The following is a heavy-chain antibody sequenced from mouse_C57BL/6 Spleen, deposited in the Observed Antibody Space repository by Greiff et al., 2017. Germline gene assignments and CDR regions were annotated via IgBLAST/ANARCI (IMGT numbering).Heavy chain of an antibody. D-gene: IGHD1-1*01. Sequence: DVKLVESGPGLVKPSQSLSLTCSVTGYSITSGYYWNWIRQFPGNKLEWMGYISYDGSNNYNPSLKNRISITRDTSKNQFFLKLNSVTTEDTATYYCAREDYGSNPFAYWGQGTLVTVSA. J-gene: IGHJ3*01. CDR3: AREDYGSNPFAY. CDR2: ISYDGSN. CDR1: GYSITSGYY. V-gene: IGHV3-6*01.